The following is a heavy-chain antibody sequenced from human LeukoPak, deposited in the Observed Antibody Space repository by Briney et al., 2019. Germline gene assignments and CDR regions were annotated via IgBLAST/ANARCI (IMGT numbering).Heavy chain of an antibody. Sequence: GASVKVSCKASGYTFTSYGISWVRQAPGKGLEWMGWISGYNGNTNYAQKLQGRVTMTTDTSTSTVYMELRSLRSDDTAVYYCARVGPSNYYDSSEYFQHWGQGTLVTVSS. D-gene: IGHD3-22*01. J-gene: IGHJ1*01. V-gene: IGHV1-18*01. CDR3: ARVGPSNYYDSSEYFQH. CDR1: GYTFTSYG. CDR2: ISGYNGNT.